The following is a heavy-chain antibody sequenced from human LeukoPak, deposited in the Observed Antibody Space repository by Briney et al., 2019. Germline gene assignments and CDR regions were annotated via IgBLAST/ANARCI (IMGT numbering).Heavy chain of an antibody. J-gene: IGHJ6*03. CDR1: GYTFTSYA. CDR3: AICGAVAGDPYYYYYYMDV. Sequence: PWASVKLSCKASGYTFTSYAMNWVRQAPGQGLEWMGWINTNTGNPTYAQGFTGRFVFSLDTSVSTAYLQISSLKAEDTAVYYCAICGAVAGDPYYYYYYMDVWGKGTTVTVSS. V-gene: IGHV7-4-1*02. CDR2: INTNTGNP. D-gene: IGHD6-19*01.